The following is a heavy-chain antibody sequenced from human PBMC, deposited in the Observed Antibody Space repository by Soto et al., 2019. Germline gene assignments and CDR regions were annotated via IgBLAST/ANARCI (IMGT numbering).Heavy chain of an antibody. Sequence: VQLVQSGAEVKKPGSSVKVSCKASGGTFSSYAISWGRQAPGQGLEWMGGIIPIFGTANYAQKFHGRVTINADESTSTAYMELSSMRAEDTAVYYCARGLRDAMDSIYFDYWGQGTLVTVAS. CDR3: ARGLRDAMDSIYFDY. J-gene: IGHJ4*02. V-gene: IGHV1-69*01. CDR1: GGTFSSYA. CDR2: IIPIFGTA. D-gene: IGHD2-15*01.